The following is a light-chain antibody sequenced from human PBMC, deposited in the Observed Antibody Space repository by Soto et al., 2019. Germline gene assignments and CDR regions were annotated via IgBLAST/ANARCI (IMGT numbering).Light chain of an antibody. CDR3: QQSNYLTLT. J-gene: IGKJ4*01. CDR2: AAS. CDR1: QGVNSW. Sequence: DIQMTQSPSSVSASVGDRVTITCRASQGVNSWLSWYQQKPGKAPKLLIYAASTLHSGVPSRFSGSGSGTDFTLTISSLQPEYFATYFCQQSNYLTLTFGGGTKVEIK. V-gene: IGKV1-12*01.